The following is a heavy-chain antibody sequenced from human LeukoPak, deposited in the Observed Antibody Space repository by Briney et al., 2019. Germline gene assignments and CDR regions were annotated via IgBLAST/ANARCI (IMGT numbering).Heavy chain of an antibody. V-gene: IGHV4-34*01. D-gene: IGHD1-14*01. J-gene: IGHJ4*02. CDR3: ARTGTTPSTKENDY. CDR1: GGSLSGYY. CDR2: INHSGST. Sequence: PSETLSLTCAVYGGSLSGYYWSWIRQPPGKGLEWIGEINHSGSTNYNPSLKSRVTISVDTSKNQFSLKLSSVTAADTAVYYCARTGTTPSTKENDYWGQGTLVTVSS.